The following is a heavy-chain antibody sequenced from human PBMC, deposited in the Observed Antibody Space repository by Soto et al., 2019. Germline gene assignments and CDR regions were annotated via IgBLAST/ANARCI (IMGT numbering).Heavy chain of an antibody. CDR3: AGGIYAQWHYPY. V-gene: IGHV4-31*03. CDR2: IYYSGGT. J-gene: IGHJ4*02. D-gene: IGHD6-19*01. CDR1: GGSISSGGYY. Sequence: SETLSLTCTVSGGSISSGGYYWSWIRQHPGKGLEWIGYIYYSGGTYYNPSLKSRVIISVDTSNNQFSLKLSSVTAADTAAYYCAGGIYAQWHYPYWGQGALVTVSS.